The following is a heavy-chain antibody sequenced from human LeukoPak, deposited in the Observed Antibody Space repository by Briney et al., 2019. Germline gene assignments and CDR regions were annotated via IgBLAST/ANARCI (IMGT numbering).Heavy chain of an antibody. CDR3: AREDPQTTVPEGMDV. J-gene: IGHJ6*02. D-gene: IGHD4-17*01. Sequence: KPSETLSLTCTVSGGDISHYYWSWIRQSPGKGLEWIGDIYYSGTTNYNPSLKSRVTISVDTSRNQFSLQLRSVTAADTAVYYCAREDPQTTVPEGMDVWGQGTTVIVSS. V-gene: IGHV4-59*01. CDR2: IYYSGTT. CDR1: GGDISHYY.